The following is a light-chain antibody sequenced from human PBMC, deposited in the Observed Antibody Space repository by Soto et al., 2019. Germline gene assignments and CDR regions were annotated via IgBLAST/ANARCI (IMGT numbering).Light chain of an antibody. Sequence: QPVLTQSPSASASLGASVKVTCTLSSGHSSYAIAWHQQQPKKGPRYLMRLNSDGSHSNGDGIPDRFSGSVSGAERYLTISSLQSEDEADYYYQTWGHGIWVFGGGTKVTVL. CDR2: LNSDGSH. CDR3: QTWGHGIWV. V-gene: IGLV4-69*01. J-gene: IGLJ3*02. CDR1: SGHSSYA.